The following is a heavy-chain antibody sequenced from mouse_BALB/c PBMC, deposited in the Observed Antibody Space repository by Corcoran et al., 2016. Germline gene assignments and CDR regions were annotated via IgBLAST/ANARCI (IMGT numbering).Heavy chain of an antibody. CDR2: INTHSGVP. Sequence: QIQLVQSGPELKKPGETVRISCKASGYTFTTAGMQWVQTMPGKGLKWNGWINTHSGVPKYAEDFKGRFAFSLETSASTAYLQISNLKNEDTATYFCADWYCDVWGAGTTVTVSS. CDR1: GYTFTTAG. CDR3: ADWYCDV. J-gene: IGHJ1*01. V-gene: IGHV9-4*02.